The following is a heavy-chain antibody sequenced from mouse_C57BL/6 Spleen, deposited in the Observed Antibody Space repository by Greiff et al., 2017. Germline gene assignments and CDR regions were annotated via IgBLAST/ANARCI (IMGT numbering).Heavy chain of an antibody. J-gene: IGHJ2*01. CDR3: VRQGAGYFDY. V-gene: IGHV10-1*01. D-gene: IGHD4-1*01. Sequence: EVKLMESGGGLVQPKGSLKLSCAASGFSFNTYAMNWVRQAPVKGLEWVARIRSKSNNYATYYADSVKDRFTISRDDSESMLYLQMNNLKTEDTAMYYCVRQGAGYFDYWGQGTTLTVSS. CDR1: GFSFNTYA. CDR2: IRSKSNNYAT.